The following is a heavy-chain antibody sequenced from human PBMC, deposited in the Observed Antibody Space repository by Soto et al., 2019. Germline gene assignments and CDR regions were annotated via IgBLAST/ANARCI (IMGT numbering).Heavy chain of an antibody. Sequence: PGGSLRLSCAASGFTFSNYWMHWVRQVPGKGLVWVSHIDSDGNHTTYADSVEGRFTISRDNAKNTVYLQMNSLRAEDTAVYYCVRDDVGVGIDYWGLGTLVTVSS. D-gene: IGHD1-26*01. V-gene: IGHV3-74*01. CDR2: IDSDGNHT. J-gene: IGHJ4*02. CDR3: VRDDVGVGIDY. CDR1: GFTFSNYW.